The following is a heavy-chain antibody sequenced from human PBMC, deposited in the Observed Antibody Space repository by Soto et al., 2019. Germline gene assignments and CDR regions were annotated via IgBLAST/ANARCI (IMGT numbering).Heavy chain of an antibody. CDR1: GFTFSSYA. Sequence: PGRSLRLSCAASGFTFSSYAMSWVRQAPGKGLEWVSAISGRGGSTYYADSVKGRFTISRDNSKNTLYLQMNSLRAGDTAVYYFAQAPGVVFPPQLFDYWGQGTLVTVSS. CDR2: ISGRGGST. J-gene: IGHJ4*02. CDR3: AQAPGVVFPPQLFDY. D-gene: IGHD3-22*01. V-gene: IGHV3-23*01.